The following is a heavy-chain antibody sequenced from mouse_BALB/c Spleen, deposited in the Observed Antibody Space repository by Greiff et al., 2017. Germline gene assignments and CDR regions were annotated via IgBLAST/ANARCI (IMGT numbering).Heavy chain of an antibody. J-gene: IGHJ1*01. V-gene: IGHV1-7*01. Sequence: QVQLQQSGAELAKPGASVKMSCKASGYTFTSYWMHWVKQRPGQGLEWIGYINPSTGYTEYNQKFKDKATLTADKSSSTAYMQLSSLTSEDSAVYYCARRSQRYFDVWGAGTTVTVSS. CDR2: INPSTGYT. CDR3: ARRSQRYFDV. D-gene: IGHD1-1*01. CDR1: GYTFTSYW.